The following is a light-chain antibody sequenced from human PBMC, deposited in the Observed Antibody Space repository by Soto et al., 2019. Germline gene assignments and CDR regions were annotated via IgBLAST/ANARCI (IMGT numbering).Light chain of an antibody. CDR1: QSVGSY. CDR2: DAS. Sequence: EIVLTQSPPTLSLSPGERATLSCRASQSVGSYLAWYQQKPGQAPRLLIFDASNRATGIPARFSGSGSGTDFTLTISSLEPEDFAVYYCQQRSNWPLGTFGQGTKVEIK. V-gene: IGKV3-11*01. J-gene: IGKJ1*01. CDR3: QQRSNWPLGT.